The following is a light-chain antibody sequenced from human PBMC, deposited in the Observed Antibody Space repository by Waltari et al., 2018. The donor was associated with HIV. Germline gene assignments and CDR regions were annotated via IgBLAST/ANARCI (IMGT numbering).Light chain of an antibody. J-gene: IGKJ1*01. V-gene: IGKV3-15*01. CDR3: QQYNNWPWT. CDR1: QSVSCG. CDR2: GSS. Sequence: EIVMTQSPATLSVSPGERPTLSCRASQSVSCGLAWFQQKPGQGPRLLMYGSSIRATDIPARFSGSGSGTEFTLTINNLQSEDFAIYYCQQYNNWPWTFGQGTKVEI.